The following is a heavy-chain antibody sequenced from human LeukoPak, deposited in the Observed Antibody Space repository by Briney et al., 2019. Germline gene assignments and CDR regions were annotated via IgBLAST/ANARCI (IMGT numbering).Heavy chain of an antibody. CDR3: ARDYGGNPAGFDY. CDR1: GGSISSGGYY. J-gene: IGHJ4*02. V-gene: IGHV4-31*03. D-gene: IGHD4-23*01. Sequence: PSQTLSLTCTVSGGSISSGGYYWSWIRQHPGKGLEWVGYIYYSGSTYYNPSLKSRVTISVDTSKNQFSLKLSSVTAADTAVYYCARDYGGNPAGFDYWGQGTLVTVPS. CDR2: IYYSGST.